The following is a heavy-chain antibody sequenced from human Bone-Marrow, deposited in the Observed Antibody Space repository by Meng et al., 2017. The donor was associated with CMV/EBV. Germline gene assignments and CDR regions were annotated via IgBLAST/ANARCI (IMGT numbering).Heavy chain of an antibody. CDR1: GFTFSSYS. J-gene: IGHJ6*02. Sequence: LSLTCAASGFTFSSYSMNWVRQAPGKGLEWVSSISSSSSYIYYADSVKGRFTISRDNAKNSLYLQMNSLRAEDTAVYYCAVVPAATRFYYYYGMDVWGQGTTVTVSS. CDR3: AVVPAATRFYYYYGMDV. V-gene: IGHV3-21*01. D-gene: IGHD2-2*01. CDR2: ISSSSSYI.